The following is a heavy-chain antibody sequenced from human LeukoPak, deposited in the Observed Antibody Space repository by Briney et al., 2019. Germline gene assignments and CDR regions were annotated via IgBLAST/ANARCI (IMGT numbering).Heavy chain of an antibody. Sequence: ASVRVSCKASGYTFISYGISWVRQAPGQGLEWMGWISAYNEKTSYAQKFQGRVTMTTDTSTGTAYMDLRSLKSDDTAVYFCARDRYVLAPRTTVTTFDYWGQGTLVTVAS. CDR2: ISAYNEKT. V-gene: IGHV1-18*01. J-gene: IGHJ4*02. D-gene: IGHD4-11*01. CDR1: GYTFISYG. CDR3: ARDRYVLAPRTTVTTFDY.